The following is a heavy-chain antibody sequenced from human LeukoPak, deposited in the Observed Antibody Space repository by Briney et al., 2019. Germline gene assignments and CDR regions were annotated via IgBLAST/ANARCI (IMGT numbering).Heavy chain of an antibody. CDR3: ARSIAVAGDDLDY. J-gene: IGHJ4*02. CDR2: ISYDGSNK. Sequence: PGRSLRLSCAASGVTFSSYAMHWVRQAPGKGLEWVAVISYDGSNKYYADSVKGRFTISRDNSKNTLYLQMNSLRAEDTAVYYCARSIAVAGDDLDYWGQGTLVTVSS. V-gene: IGHV3-30-3*01. CDR1: GVTFSSYA. D-gene: IGHD6-19*01.